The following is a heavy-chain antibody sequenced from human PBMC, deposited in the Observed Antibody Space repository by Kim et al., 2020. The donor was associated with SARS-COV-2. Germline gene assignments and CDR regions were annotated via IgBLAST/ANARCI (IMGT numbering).Heavy chain of an antibody. J-gene: IGHJ6*02. D-gene: IGHD5-18*01. V-gene: IGHV1-69*13. CDR2: IIPIFGTA. Sequence: SVKVSCKASGGTFSSYAISWVRQAPGQGLEWMGGIIPIFGTANYAQKFQGRVTITADESTSTAYMELSSLRSEDTAVYYCARNKYEVDTAMVYNYYYYYGMDVWGQGTTVTVSS. CDR3: ARNKYEVDTAMVYNYYYYYGMDV. CDR1: GGTFSSYA.